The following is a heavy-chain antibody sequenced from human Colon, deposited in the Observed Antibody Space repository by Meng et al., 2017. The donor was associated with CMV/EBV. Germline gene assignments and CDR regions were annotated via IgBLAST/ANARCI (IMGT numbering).Heavy chain of an antibody. CDR1: GGSVRTSTYY. J-gene: IGHJ4*02. CDR2: LSYSGST. V-gene: IGHV4-39*01. Sequence: SETLSLTCSVSGGSVRTSTYYWGWIRQPPGKGLQWIGSLSYSGSTYYNPSLKSRVTISVDTSKNQFSLKLGSVTAADTAVYFCARHDCSSTSCYNLARGLFDYWGQGTLVTVSS. CDR3: ARHDCSSTSCYNLARGLFDY. D-gene: IGHD2-2*02.